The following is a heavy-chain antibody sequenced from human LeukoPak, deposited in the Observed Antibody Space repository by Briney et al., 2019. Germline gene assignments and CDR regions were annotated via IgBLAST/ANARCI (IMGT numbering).Heavy chain of an antibody. CDR1: GFTFSSYW. Sequence: PGGSLRLSCAASGFTFSSYWMSWVRQAPGKGLEWVANIKQDGSEKYYVDSVKGRFTISRDNAKNSLYLQMNSLRAEDTAVYYCARIDFWSGYYTDAFDIWGQGTMVTVSS. J-gene: IGHJ3*02. D-gene: IGHD3-3*01. V-gene: IGHV3-7*01. CDR2: IKQDGSEK. CDR3: ARIDFWSGYYTDAFDI.